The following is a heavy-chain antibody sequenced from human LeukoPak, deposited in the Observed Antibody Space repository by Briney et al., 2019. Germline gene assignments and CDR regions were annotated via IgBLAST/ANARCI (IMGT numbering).Heavy chain of an antibody. V-gene: IGHV3-74*01. Sequence: GGSLRLSCAASGFTFSSYAMSWVRQAPGKGLVWLSRINGVGSSTPYADSVKGRFTISRDNAKNSLYLQMNSLRAEDTALYYCAKDWGDLYNTCYFDYWGQGTLVTVSS. J-gene: IGHJ4*02. CDR1: GFTFSSYA. CDR2: INGVGSST. D-gene: IGHD1-1*01. CDR3: AKDWGDLYNTCYFDY.